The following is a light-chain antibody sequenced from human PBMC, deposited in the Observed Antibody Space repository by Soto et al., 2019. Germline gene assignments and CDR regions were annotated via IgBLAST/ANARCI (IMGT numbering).Light chain of an antibody. CDR1: QSVSSW. Sequence: DIQMTQSPSTLSASVGDRVTITCRASQSVSSWLAWFQQKPGKAPSLLMFDASSLESGVPSRFSGSGSGTAFTLTTSSLQPDDFAAYYCQQYNSYPFTFGQETNLEIK. CDR3: QQYNSYPFT. J-gene: IGKJ2*01. V-gene: IGKV1-5*01. CDR2: DAS.